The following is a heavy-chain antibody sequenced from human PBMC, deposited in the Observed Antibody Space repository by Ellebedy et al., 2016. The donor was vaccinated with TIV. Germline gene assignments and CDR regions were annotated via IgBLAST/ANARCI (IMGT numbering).Heavy chain of an antibody. CDR3: ARDFSGNSYDDEFIDY. CDR1: GFTVSSFG. J-gene: IGHJ4*02. CDR2: IGDSGTHI. D-gene: IGHD1-26*01. V-gene: IGHV3-21*01. Sequence: GESLKISCAASGFTVSSFGMNWVRHAPGKGLEWVSSIGDSGTHIYYADSVRGRFTISRDNAKNSVYLQMNSLRAEDTDVYYCARDFSGNSYDDEFIDYWGQGTLVTVSS.